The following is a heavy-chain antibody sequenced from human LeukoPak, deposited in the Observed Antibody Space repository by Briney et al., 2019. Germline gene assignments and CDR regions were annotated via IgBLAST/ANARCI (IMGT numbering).Heavy chain of an antibody. CDR3: ATRKLGNDY. Sequence: PSETLSLTCTVSGGSVSNYYWSWIRQSPGKGLEWIGYIYYTEASYNPSLKSRVTISADTSKNQFSLKLYSVTAADTAVYYCATRKLGNDYWGQGTLVTVSS. J-gene: IGHJ4*02. V-gene: IGHV4-59*02. D-gene: IGHD7-27*01. CDR1: GGSVSNYY. CDR2: IYYTEA.